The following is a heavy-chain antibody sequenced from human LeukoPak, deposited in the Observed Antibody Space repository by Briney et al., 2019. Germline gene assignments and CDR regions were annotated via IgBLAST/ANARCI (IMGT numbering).Heavy chain of an antibody. Sequence: PGGSLRLSCAASGFTFITYEMNWVRQAPGKGLEWVSYISSSGSDKYYADSVRGRFTVSRDNAKNSLYLQMNRLRADDTAVYYCARIRNVDYWGQGTLVTASS. CDR1: GFTFITYE. V-gene: IGHV3-48*03. CDR2: ISSSGSDK. CDR3: ARIRNVDY. J-gene: IGHJ4*02.